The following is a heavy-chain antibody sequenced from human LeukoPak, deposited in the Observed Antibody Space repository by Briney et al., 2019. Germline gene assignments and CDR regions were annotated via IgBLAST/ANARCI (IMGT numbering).Heavy chain of an antibody. Sequence: GGCLRHSCAAPGFTSSSYTMSWVRHAPGEGRERVSALCGSGGSTYYTDSVKGRFTTSTDNSKSTLYLQMNSLRGEDTAVYYCAKDWSIVVVPAAIAGNGFDPWGEGALVSVSS. V-gene: IGHV3-23*01. CDR1: GFTSSSYT. CDR3: AKDWSIVVVPAAIAGNGFDP. CDR2: LCGSGGST. J-gene: IGHJ5*02. D-gene: IGHD2-2*01.